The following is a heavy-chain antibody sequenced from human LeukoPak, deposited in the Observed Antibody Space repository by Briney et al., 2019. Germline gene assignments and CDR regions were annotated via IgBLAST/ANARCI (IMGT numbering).Heavy chain of an antibody. V-gene: IGHV4-61*01. CDR1: GGSVSSGNYY. D-gene: IGHD3-22*01. CDR3: ARDPSGYFNY. Sequence: PSETLSLTCTVSGGSVSSGNYYWSWIRQPPGKGLEWIGYIYYSGSTNYNPSLKSRVTISVDASKNQFSLKLSSVTAADTAVYYCARDPSGYFNYWGQGTLATVSS. CDR2: IYYSGST. J-gene: IGHJ4*02.